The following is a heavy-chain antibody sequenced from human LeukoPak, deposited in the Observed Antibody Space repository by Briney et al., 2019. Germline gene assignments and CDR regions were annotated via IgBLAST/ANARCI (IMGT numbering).Heavy chain of an antibody. CDR1: GGTFSSYA. Sequence: SVKVSCKASGGTFSSYAISWVRQAPGQGLEWMGGIIPIFGTANYAQKFQGRVTMTRNTSISTAYMELSSLRSEDTAVYYCARVRAGYYDSSHYYYYYGMDVWGQGTTVTVSS. D-gene: IGHD3-22*01. J-gene: IGHJ6*02. V-gene: IGHV1-69*05. CDR2: IIPIFGTA. CDR3: ARVRAGYYDSSHYYYYYGMDV.